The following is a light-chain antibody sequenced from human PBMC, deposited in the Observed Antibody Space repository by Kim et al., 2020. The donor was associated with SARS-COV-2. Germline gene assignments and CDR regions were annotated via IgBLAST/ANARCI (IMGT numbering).Light chain of an antibody. CDR3: QVWDSDSDHWV. J-gene: IGLJ2*01. Sequence: PRRRAWVTWGGERIGSKSIKWDQQKTGQGPVLVIYNDSDRPSGIPQRFSGSHFGDTANLTISPVAAGDEADYYCQVWDSDSDHWVFGGGTKLTVL. CDR2: NDS. V-gene: IGLV3-21*04. CDR1: RIGSKS.